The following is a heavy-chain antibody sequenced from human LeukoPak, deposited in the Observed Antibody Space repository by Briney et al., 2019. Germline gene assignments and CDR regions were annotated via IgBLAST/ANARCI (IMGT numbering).Heavy chain of an antibody. CDR1: RGSMNKYY. Sequence: SETLSLTCTVSRGSMNKYYWSWIRQPAGKGLEWIGRIYSTGITHYNPTLKSRVTLSVDTSKSQFSLNLSSVTAADTAVYYCARTSATGATYFDYWGQGTLVTVSS. J-gene: IGHJ4*02. CDR3: ARTSATGATYFDY. CDR2: IYSTGIT. D-gene: IGHD1-26*01. V-gene: IGHV4-4*07.